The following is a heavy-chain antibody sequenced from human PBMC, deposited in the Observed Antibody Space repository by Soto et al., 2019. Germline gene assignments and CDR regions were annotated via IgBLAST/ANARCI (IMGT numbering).Heavy chain of an antibody. CDR3: ATTPTTVVTLDFDY. D-gene: IGHD4-17*01. CDR1: GFTFSSYA. Sequence: GGSLRLSCAPSGFTFSSYAMSWVRQAPGKGLEWVSAISGSGGSTYYADSVKGRFTISRDNSKNTLYLQMNSLRAEDTAVYYCATTPTTVVTLDFDYWGQGTLVTVSS. CDR2: ISGSGGST. J-gene: IGHJ4*02. V-gene: IGHV3-23*01.